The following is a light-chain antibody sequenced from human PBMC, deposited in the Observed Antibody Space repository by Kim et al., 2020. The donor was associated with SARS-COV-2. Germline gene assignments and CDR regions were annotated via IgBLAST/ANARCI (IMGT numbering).Light chain of an antibody. V-gene: IGKV3-11*01. CDR2: DAS. CDR1: QNIDTY. Sequence: PGDRATLSCRASQNIDTYLACYQQRPGQAPRLLVYDASNRATCVPDRFSGSASGTDFTLTISSLEPEDFSIYYCQQRNSWPPAVTFGGGTKVDIK. J-gene: IGKJ4*01. CDR3: QQRNSWPPAVT.